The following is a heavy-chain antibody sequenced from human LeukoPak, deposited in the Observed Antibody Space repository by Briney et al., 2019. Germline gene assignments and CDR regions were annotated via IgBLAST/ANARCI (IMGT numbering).Heavy chain of an antibody. CDR2: ISSNGGST. V-gene: IGHV3-64*01. CDR3: ARAFYGDLDY. J-gene: IGHJ4*02. CDR1: GFTFSRYA. Sequence: GGSLRLSCAASGFTFSRYAMHWVRQAPGKGLEYVSAISSNGGSTYYANSVKGRFTISRDNSKNTLYLQMGSLRAEDMAVYYCARAFYGDLDYWGQGTLVTVSS. D-gene: IGHD4-17*01.